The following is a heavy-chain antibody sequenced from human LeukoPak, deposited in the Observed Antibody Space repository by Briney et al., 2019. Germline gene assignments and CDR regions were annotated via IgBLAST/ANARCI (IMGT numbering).Heavy chain of an antibody. CDR1: GYIFTSYG. D-gene: IGHD2-2*01. V-gene: IGHV1-18*01. CDR3: ARDLSDAPYYYYYMDV. CDR2: ISAYNGNT. Sequence: ASVKVSCKASGYIFTSYGISWVRQAPGQGLEWMGWISAYNGNTNYAQKLQGRVTMTTDTSTSTAYMELRSLRSDDTAVYYCARDLSDAPYYYYYMDVWGKGTTVTVSS. J-gene: IGHJ6*03.